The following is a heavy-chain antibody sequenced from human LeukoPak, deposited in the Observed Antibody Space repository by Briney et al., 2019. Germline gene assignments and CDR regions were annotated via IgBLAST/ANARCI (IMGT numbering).Heavy chain of an antibody. Sequence: GGSLRLSCAASGFRFSDYWMGWVRQAPGRGLEWVANIRPDGSKKYYVESVRGRFTISRDNAQNSLYLQMNSLRGEDSGVYYCGRWGVVAAIDPWGQGALVTVSS. D-gene: IGHD3-10*01. V-gene: IGHV3-7*01. J-gene: IGHJ5*02. CDR2: IRPDGSKK. CDR1: GFRFSDYW. CDR3: GRWGVVAAIDP.